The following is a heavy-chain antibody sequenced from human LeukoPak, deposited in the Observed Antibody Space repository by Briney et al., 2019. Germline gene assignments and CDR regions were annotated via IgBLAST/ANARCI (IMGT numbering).Heavy chain of an antibody. CDR1: GYTFTGYY. CDR3: ARRPPVVPAAIRGANSSGWYSSARDDY. CDR2: INPNSGGT. Sequence: ASVKVSCKASGYTFTGYYMHWVRQAHGQGLEWMGRINPNSGGTNYAQKFQGRVTMTRDTSISTAYMELSRLRSDDTAVYYCARRPPVVPAAIRGANSSGWYSSARDDYWGQGTLVTVSS. D-gene: IGHD2-2*02. V-gene: IGHV1-2*06. J-gene: IGHJ4*02.